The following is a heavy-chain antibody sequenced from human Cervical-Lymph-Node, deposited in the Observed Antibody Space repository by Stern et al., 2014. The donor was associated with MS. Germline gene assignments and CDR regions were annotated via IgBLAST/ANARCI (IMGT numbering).Heavy chain of an antibody. D-gene: IGHD3-22*01. CDR2: IYPGDSDT. CDR3: ARRGSGNFESPFDY. J-gene: IGHJ4*02. V-gene: IGHV5-51*03. CDR1: GYSFSDYW. Sequence: EVQLVESGAEVKKAGESLQISCKGSGYSFSDYWIAWVRQTPGQGLEWMGIIYPGDSDTRYRPSFQGQGTISADRSSNTAYLQWSSLKASDTAMYYCARRGSGNFESPFDYWGQGTLVTVSS.